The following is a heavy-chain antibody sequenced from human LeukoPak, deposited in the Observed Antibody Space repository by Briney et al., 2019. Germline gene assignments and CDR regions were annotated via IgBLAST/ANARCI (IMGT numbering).Heavy chain of an antibody. Sequence: GSLRLSCAASGFPFSSYAMSWVRQAPGKGLEWVSAISGSGGSTYYADSVKGRFTISRDNSKNTLYLQMNSLRAEDTAVYYCANSLGGDPTDYWGQGTLVTVSS. CDR1: GFPFSSYA. D-gene: IGHD2-21*02. V-gene: IGHV3-23*01. J-gene: IGHJ4*02. CDR2: ISGSGGST. CDR3: ANSLGGDPTDY.